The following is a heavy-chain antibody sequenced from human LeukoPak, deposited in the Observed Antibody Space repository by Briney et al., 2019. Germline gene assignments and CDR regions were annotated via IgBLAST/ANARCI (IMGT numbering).Heavy chain of an antibody. V-gene: IGHV7-4-1*02. CDR3: ARDNVEYLYNWFDP. CDR1: GYTFTSYA. J-gene: IGHJ5*02. D-gene: IGHD1-1*01. Sequence: ASVKVSCKASGYTFTSYAMNWVRQAPGQGLEWMGWINTNTGNPTYAQGFTGRFVFSLDTSVSTAYLQISSLKAEDTAVYYCARDNVEYLYNWFDPWGQGTLVTVSS. CDR2: INTNTGNP.